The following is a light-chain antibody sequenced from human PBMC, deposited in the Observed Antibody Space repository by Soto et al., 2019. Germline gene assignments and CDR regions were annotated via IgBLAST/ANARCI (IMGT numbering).Light chain of an antibody. J-gene: IGKJ4*01. CDR3: HQASSFPLT. CDR1: QVISSW. V-gene: IGKV1-12*01. CDR2: KAS. Sequence: DIQMTQSPSSVSASVGDTVTITCRASQVISSWLAWYQHKPGRAPKLLIYKASNLQPGVLSRFSGSGSEADYTFTLTIRNLQPEDFATYYCHQASSFPLTFGGGTKVDIK.